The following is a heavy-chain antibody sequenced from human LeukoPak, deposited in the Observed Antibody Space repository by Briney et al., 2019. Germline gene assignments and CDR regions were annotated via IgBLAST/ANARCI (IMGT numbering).Heavy chain of an antibody. Sequence: GWSLRLSCAASGFTFSDYYMSWIRQAPGKGLEWVSYISSSGSTIYYPDSVKGRFTISRDNAKNSLYLQMNSLRAEDTAVYYCARDRDYVWGSLDYWGQGTLVTVSS. CDR2: ISSSGSTI. CDR3: ARDRDYVWGSLDY. V-gene: IGHV3-11*04. J-gene: IGHJ4*02. CDR1: GFTFSDYY. D-gene: IGHD3-16*01.